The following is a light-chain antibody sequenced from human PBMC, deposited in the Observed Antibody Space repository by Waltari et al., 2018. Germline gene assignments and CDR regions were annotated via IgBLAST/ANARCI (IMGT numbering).Light chain of an antibody. CDR3: QQYGSSPPYT. CDR2: GAT. CDR1: QSVSSSY. J-gene: IGKJ2*01. Sequence: EIVLTQSPGTLSLSPGARATLSSTASQSVSSSYLAWYQQKPGQAPRLLIYGATSRATGIPDRFSGSGSGTDFTLTISRLGPEDVAVYYCQQYGSSPPYTFGQGTKLEIK. V-gene: IGKV3-20*01.